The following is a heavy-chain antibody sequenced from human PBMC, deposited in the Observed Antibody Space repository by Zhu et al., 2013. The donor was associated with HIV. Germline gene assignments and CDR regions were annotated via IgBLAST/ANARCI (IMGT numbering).Heavy chain of an antibody. D-gene: IGHD3-22*01. J-gene: IGHJ4*02. CDR3: GRYDSSGYYPNSFDY. V-gene: IGHV4-31*03. Sequence: QVQLQESGPGLVKPSQTLSLTCTVSGGSISSGGYYWSWIRQHPGKGLEWIGYIYYSGSTYYNPSLKSRVTISVDTSKNQFSLKLSSVTAADTAVYYCGRYDSSGYYPNSFDYVGPGNPGHRLL. CDR1: GGSISSGGYY. CDR2: IYYSGST.